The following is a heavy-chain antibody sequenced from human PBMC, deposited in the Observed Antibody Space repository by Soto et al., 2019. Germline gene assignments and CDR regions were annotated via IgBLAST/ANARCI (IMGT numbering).Heavy chain of an antibody. Sequence: PSETLSLTCSLSGGSISSYYWTWIRQPPGKGLEWIGNIYYTGSTNYSPSLKSRVTISIDTSKNQFSLQLTSGSAADTAMYYCTTRPSSVGWFDPWGQGTLVTVSS. CDR1: GGSISSYY. D-gene: IGHD6-6*01. J-gene: IGHJ5*02. CDR3: TTRPSSVGWFDP. V-gene: IGHV4-59*01. CDR2: IYYTGST.